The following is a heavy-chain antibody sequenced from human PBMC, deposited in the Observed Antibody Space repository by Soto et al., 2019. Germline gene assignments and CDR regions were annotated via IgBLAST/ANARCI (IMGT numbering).Heavy chain of an antibody. V-gene: IGHV3-11*06. J-gene: IGHJ4*02. CDR3: VRGGGGGQFDY. CDR1: GFPFSDFY. Sequence: XGSLKLTCAASGFPFSDFYITWVRQAPGKGLEWLSYISINSNHKEYGDSVKGRHTISRDNAKNSLYLQMNSLRADDTAVYYCVRGGGGGQFDYWGQGTLVTVPS. D-gene: IGHD2-21*01. CDR2: ISINSNHK.